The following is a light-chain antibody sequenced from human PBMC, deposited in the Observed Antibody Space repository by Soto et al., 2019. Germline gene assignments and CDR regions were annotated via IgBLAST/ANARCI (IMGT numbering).Light chain of an antibody. CDR1: QSISSW. V-gene: IGKV1-5*01. Sequence: DIQMTQSPSTLSASVGDRVTITCRASQSISSWLAWYQQKPGKAPKLLIYDASSLEIGVPSRFSGSGSGTEFTLTISSLQPDDFATYYCQQYNSYLGTFGQGTKVEIK. J-gene: IGKJ1*01. CDR3: QQYNSYLGT. CDR2: DAS.